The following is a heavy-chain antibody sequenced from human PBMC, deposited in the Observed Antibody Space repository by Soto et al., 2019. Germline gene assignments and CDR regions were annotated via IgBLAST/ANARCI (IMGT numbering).Heavy chain of an antibody. Sequence: PSETLSLTCTVSGGSISSYYWSWIRQPPGKGLEWIGYIYYSGHTNYNPSLRGRATISVDTSKNQFSLKLSSVTAADTAVYYCARSPQYSSGWNGGFDYWGQGTLVTVSS. CDR1: GGSISSYY. V-gene: IGHV4-59*01. D-gene: IGHD6-19*01. CDR3: ARSPQYSSGWNGGFDY. CDR2: IYYSGHT. J-gene: IGHJ4*02.